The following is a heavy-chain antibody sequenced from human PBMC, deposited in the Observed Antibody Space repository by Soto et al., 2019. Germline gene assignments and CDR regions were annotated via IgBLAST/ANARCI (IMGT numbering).Heavy chain of an antibody. CDR1: GFTFSSYA. Sequence: PGGSLRLSCAASGFTFSSYAMSWLRQAPGKGLEWVSAISGSGGSTYYADSVKGRFTISRDNSKNTLYLQMNSLRAEDTAVYYCAKRPREEYYDFWSGNWFDPWGQGTLVTVSS. D-gene: IGHD3-3*01. V-gene: IGHV3-23*01. CDR2: ISGSGGST. J-gene: IGHJ5*02. CDR3: AKRPREEYYDFWSGNWFDP.